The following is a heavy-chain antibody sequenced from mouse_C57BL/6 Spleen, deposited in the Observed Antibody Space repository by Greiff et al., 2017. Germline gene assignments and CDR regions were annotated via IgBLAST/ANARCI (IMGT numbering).Heavy chain of an antibody. J-gene: IGHJ4*01. D-gene: IGHD1-1*02. CDR1: GYTFTSYW. CDR3: ARWVGYAMDY. V-gene: IGHV1-64*01. CDR2: IHPNSGST. Sequence: QVHVKQPGAELVKPGASVKLSCKASGYTFTSYWMHWVKQRPGQGLEWIGMIHPNSGSTNYNEKFKSKATLTVDKSSSTAYMQLSSLTSEDSAVYYCARWVGYAMDYWGQGTSVTVSS.